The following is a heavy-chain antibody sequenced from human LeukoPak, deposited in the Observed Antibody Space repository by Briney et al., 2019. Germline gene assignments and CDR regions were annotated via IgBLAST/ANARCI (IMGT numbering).Heavy chain of an antibody. CDR2: IYSGGST. D-gene: IGHD6-19*01. CDR3: ARDGIAVAATDYFDY. CDR1: GFTVSSNY. Sequence: PGGSLRLSCAASGFTVSSNYMSWVRQAPGKGLEWVSVIYSGGSTYHADSVKGRFTISRDNSKNTLYLQMNSLRAEDTAVYYCARDGIAVAATDYFDYWGQGTLATVSS. V-gene: IGHV3-66*01. J-gene: IGHJ4*02.